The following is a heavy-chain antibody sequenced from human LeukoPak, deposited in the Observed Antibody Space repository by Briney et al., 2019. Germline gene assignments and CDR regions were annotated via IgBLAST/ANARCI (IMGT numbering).Heavy chain of an antibody. CDR2: IDPSDSYT. V-gene: IGHV5-10-1*01. Sequence: PGGSLRLSCKGSGYSFTSYWNSWVRQMPGKGLEWMGRIDPSDSYTNYSPSFQGHVTISADKSISTAYLQWSRLKASDTAMYYCARTAVGSFFDYWGEGTLVTVSS. D-gene: IGHD6-13*01. CDR3: ARTAVGSFFDY. CDR1: GYSFTSYW. J-gene: IGHJ4*02.